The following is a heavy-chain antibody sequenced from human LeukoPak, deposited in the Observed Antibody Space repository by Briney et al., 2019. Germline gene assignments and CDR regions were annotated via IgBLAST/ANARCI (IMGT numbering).Heavy chain of an antibody. CDR2: IDHSGST. Sequence: SETLSLTCAAYGGSFSGYYWSWIRQPPGKGLEWIGAIDHSGSTNYNPSLKSRVTISVDTSKNQLSLKLMSVTAADAAVYYCRGVCSGGSCYSYWGQGTLVTVSS. V-gene: IGHV4-34*01. CDR1: GGSFSGYY. J-gene: IGHJ4*02. D-gene: IGHD2-15*01. CDR3: RGVCSGGSCYSY.